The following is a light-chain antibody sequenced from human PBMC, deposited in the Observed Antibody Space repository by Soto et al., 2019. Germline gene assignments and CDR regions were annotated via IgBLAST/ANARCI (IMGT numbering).Light chain of an antibody. J-gene: IGKJ4*01. V-gene: IGKV3-11*01. CDR3: QQTNSFPLT. CDR1: ETIRGL. Sequence: EIVLTQSPATLSLSPGERATLSCRASETIRGLLAWYQQRPGQPPRLLIYDTSNRATGIPDRFSGSGSGTEFILTISSVQPEDSATYYCQQTNSFPLTFGGGTKVDIK. CDR2: DTS.